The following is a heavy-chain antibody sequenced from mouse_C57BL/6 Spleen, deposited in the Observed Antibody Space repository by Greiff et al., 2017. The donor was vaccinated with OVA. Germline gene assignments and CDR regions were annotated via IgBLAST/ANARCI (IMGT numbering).Heavy chain of an antibody. Sequence: VQLQESGAELVRPGTSVKVSCKASGYAFTNYLIEWVKQRPGQGLEWIGVINPGSGGTNYNEKFKGKATLTADKSSSTAYMQLSSLTSEDSAVYFCARSLYSNYGYFDVWGTGTTVTVSS. CDR1: GYAFTNYL. V-gene: IGHV1-54*01. CDR2: INPGSGGT. D-gene: IGHD2-5*01. J-gene: IGHJ1*03. CDR3: ARSLYSNYGYFDV.